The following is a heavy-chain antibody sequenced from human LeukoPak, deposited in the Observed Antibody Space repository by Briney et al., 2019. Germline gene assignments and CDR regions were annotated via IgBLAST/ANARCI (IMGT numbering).Heavy chain of an antibody. CDR2: ISTSGGNT. Sequence: GGSLRLSCGASGFTFSNFAMSWVRQDPGKGLEWVSTISTSGGNTYYVDSVQGRFTISRDSSKNTLYLQMNSLRAEDTAIYYCAKGNSGSAYDAFNIWGQGTLVTVSS. J-gene: IGHJ3*02. D-gene: IGHD6-19*01. CDR3: AKGNSGSAYDAFNI. V-gene: IGHV3-23*01. CDR1: GFTFSNFA.